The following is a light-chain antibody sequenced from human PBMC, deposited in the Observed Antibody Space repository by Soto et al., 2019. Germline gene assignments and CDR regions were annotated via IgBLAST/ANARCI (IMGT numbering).Light chain of an antibody. J-gene: IGLJ1*01. CDR2: EVS. CDR1: SSDVGAYDY. Sequence: QSVLTQPASVSGSPGQSIAISRTGTSSDVGAYDYVSWYQQHPDKAPKLMIYEVSNRPSGVSDRFSGSKSVNTATLTISGLQAEDKADYYCASYTTTSTRVFGTGTKVTVL. V-gene: IGLV2-14*03. CDR3: ASYTTTSTRV.